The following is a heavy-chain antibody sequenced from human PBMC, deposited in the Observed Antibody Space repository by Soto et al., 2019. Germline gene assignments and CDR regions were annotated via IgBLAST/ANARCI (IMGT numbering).Heavy chain of an antibody. CDR3: ARDPPDFISAFDY. CDR1: GDSVSNNGAT. V-gene: IGHV6-1*01. CDR2: AYYRSRWIY. D-gene: IGHD6-19*01. Sequence: PSQTLSLTCAISGDSVSNNGATWNWIRQSPSRGLGWLGRAYYRSRWIYDYAMSVKSRISINPDTSKNQVSLQLNSVTPADTAVYYCARDPPDFISAFDYWGRGTLVTVSS. J-gene: IGHJ4*02.